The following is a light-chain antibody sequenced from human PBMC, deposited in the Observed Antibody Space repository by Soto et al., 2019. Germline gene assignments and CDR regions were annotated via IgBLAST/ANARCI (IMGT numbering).Light chain of an antibody. V-gene: IGKV1-9*01. CDR2: LAS. Sequence: IQLTQSPSSLSASVGDRVTVTCRASQDISNYLAWYQQSPGRAPKLLIYLASTLESGVPSRFSGSGSGTDFTLTISSLQPEDFATYYCQQYYSYPPTFGGGTKVDIK. CDR3: QQYYSYPPT. CDR1: QDISNY. J-gene: IGKJ4*01.